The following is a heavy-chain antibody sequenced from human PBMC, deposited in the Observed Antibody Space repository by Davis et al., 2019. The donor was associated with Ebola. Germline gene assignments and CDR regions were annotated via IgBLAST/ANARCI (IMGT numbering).Heavy chain of an antibody. Sequence: GGSLRLSCAASAFTFRTYSMNWVRQAPGKGLDWLSVIYDIGSTHYADSMKGRFTISRDTSKNTVYLQIHSLRAEDTAVYYCARWAGWLQPFDYWGQGTLVTVSS. CDR2: IYDIGST. J-gene: IGHJ4*02. CDR1: AFTFRTYS. CDR3: ARWAGWLQPFDY. D-gene: IGHD5-24*01. V-gene: IGHV3-53*01.